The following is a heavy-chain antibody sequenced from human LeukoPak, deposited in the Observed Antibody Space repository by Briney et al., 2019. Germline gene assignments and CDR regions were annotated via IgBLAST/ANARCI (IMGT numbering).Heavy chain of an antibody. J-gene: IGHJ4*02. Sequence: GGSLRLSCAASGFTFSSYGMHWVRQAPGKGLEWVAVISYDGSNKYYADSVKGRFTISRDNSKNTPYLQMNSLRAEDTAVYYCAILIAAAVSPEFDYWGQGTLVTVSS. D-gene: IGHD6-13*01. CDR1: GFTFSSYG. CDR2: ISYDGSNK. CDR3: AILIAAAVSPEFDY. V-gene: IGHV3-30*03.